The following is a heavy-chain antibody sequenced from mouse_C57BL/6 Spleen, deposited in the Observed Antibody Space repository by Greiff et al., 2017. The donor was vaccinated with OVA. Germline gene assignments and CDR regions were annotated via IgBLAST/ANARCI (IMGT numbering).Heavy chain of an antibody. Sequence: VQVVESGPELVKPGASVKISCKASGYAFSSSWMNWVKQRPGKGLEWIGRIYPGDGDTNYNGKFKGKATLTADKSSSTAYMQLSSLTSEDSAVYFCARETTVEYFDVWGTGTTVTVSA. CDR3: ARETTVEYFDV. CDR2: IYPGDGDT. D-gene: IGHD1-1*01. J-gene: IGHJ1*03. CDR1: GYAFSSSW. V-gene: IGHV1-82*01.